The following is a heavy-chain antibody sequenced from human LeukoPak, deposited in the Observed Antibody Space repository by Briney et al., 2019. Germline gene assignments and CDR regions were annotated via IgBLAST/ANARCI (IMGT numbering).Heavy chain of an antibody. CDR2: INTNTGNP. Sequence: ASVKVSCKASGYTFTSYAMNWVRQAPGQGLEWMGWINTNTGNPTYAQGFTGRFVFSLDTSVSTAYLQISSLKAEDTAVYYCATIRQVYDSSGYYYPYFDYWGQGTLVTVSS. CDR1: GYTFTSYA. J-gene: IGHJ4*02. V-gene: IGHV7-4-1*02. CDR3: ATIRQVYDSSGYYYPYFDY. D-gene: IGHD3-22*01.